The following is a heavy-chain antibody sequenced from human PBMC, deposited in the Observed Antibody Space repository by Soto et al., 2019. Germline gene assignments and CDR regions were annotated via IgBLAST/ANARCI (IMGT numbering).Heavy chain of an antibody. V-gene: IGHV3-23*01. CDR1: GFICSSYD. D-gene: IGHD1-1*01. CDR2: ILVDGRT. Sequence: GGSLRRSWAASGFICSSYDMSWVRQAPGKGLEWVSTILVDGRTFYVDSVKGRFTISRDSSQNTVYLQMNSLTAGDTALYYCAKATATSGGAFDICGQGTMVTVSS. J-gene: IGHJ3*02. CDR3: AKATATSGGAFDI.